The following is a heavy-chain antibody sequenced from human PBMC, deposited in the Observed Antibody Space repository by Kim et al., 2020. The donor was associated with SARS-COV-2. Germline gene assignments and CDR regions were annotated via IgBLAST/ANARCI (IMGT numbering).Heavy chain of an antibody. V-gene: IGHV6-1*01. CDR2: TYYRSKCYY. D-gene: IGHD5-12*01. J-gene: IGHJ4*02. Sequence: SQTLSLTCVISGDSVSSDSAAWNWIRLSPSGGLEWLGRTYYRSKCYYDSADSVKSRITINPDTSKNQFSLQLKSVTPEDTAMYYCARDHQYSIGYWGQGTLVTVSS. CDR3: ARDHQYSIGY. CDR1: GDSVSSDSAA.